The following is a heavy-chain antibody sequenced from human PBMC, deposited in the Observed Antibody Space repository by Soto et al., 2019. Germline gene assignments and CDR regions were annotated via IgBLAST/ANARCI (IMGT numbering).Heavy chain of an antibody. J-gene: IGHJ6*03. CDR3: ARQIGAAAAPPYYMDV. CDR2: IYYSGST. D-gene: IGHD6-13*01. Sequence: SETLSLTCTVSGGSISSYYLGWIRQPPGKGLEWIGSIYYSGSTYYNPSLKSRVTISVDTSKNQFSLKLSSVTAADTAVYYCARQIGAAAAPPYYMDVWGKGTTVTVSS. V-gene: IGHV4-39*01. CDR1: GGSISSYY.